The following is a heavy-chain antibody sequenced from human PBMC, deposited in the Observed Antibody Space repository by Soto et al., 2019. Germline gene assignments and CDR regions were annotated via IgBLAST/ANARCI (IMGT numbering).Heavy chain of an antibody. D-gene: IGHD2-2*01. Sequence: SETLSLTCSVSGGSINSYWWSWIRQPAGKGLEWIGRVYSSGTTDYNPSLNSRATMSVETSKNQFSLKLTSVTAADTAVYYCARDIGSYAYAEGYWGQGIQVTAPQ. V-gene: IGHV4-4*07. CDR3: ARDIGSYAYAEGY. J-gene: IGHJ4*02. CDR1: GGSINSYW. CDR2: VYSSGTT.